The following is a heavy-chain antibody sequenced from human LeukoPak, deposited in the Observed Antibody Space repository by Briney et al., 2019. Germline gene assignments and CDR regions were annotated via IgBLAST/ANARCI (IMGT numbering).Heavy chain of an antibody. D-gene: IGHD3-10*01. CDR3: ARYYGSGSYYGVYDY. CDR2: ISAYNGNT. Sequence: ASAKVPCKASGYTFTSYGISWVRQAPGQGLEWMGWISAYNGNTNYAQKLQGRVTMTTDTSTSTAYMELRSLRSDDTAVYYCARYYGSGSYYGVYDYWGQGTLVTVSS. V-gene: IGHV1-18*04. CDR1: GYTFTSYG. J-gene: IGHJ4*02.